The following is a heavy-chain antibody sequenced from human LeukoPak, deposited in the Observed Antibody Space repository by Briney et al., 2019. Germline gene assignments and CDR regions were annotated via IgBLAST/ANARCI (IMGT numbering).Heavy chain of an antibody. Sequence: PSETLSLTCAVYGGSFSGYYWSWIRQPPGKGLEWIGEINHSGSTNYNPSLKSRVTMSVDTSKNQFSLKLSSVTAADTAVYYCARASLEYYDILTGYYSSPFDYWGQGTLVTVSS. J-gene: IGHJ4*02. CDR3: ARASLEYYDILTGYYSSPFDY. CDR1: GGSFSGYY. V-gene: IGHV4-34*01. D-gene: IGHD3-9*01. CDR2: INHSGST.